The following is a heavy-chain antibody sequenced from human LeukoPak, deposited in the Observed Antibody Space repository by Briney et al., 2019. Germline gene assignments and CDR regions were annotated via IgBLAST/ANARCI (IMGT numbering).Heavy chain of an antibody. Sequence: ASVRVSFKASGYTFTGYYMHWVRQAPGQGLEWMGWINPNSGGTNYAQKFQCRVTMTRDTSISTAYMELSRLRSDDTAVYYCARDKDCSSTSCYFLFDPWGQGTLVTVSS. CDR2: INPNSGGT. J-gene: IGHJ5*02. CDR3: ARDKDCSSTSCYFLFDP. CDR1: GYTFTGYY. D-gene: IGHD2-2*01. V-gene: IGHV1-2*02.